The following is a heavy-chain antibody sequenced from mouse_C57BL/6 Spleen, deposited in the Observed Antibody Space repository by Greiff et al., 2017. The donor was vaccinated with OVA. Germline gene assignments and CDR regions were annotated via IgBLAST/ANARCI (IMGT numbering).Heavy chain of an antibody. V-gene: IGHV1-50*01. Sequence: VQLQQSGAELVKPGASVKLSCKASGYTFTSYWMQWVKQRPGQGLEWIGEIDPSDSYTNYNQKFKGKATLTVDTSSSTAYMQLSSLTSEDSAVYYCARSLMGWYFGVWGTGTTVTVSS. D-gene: IGHD2-3*01. CDR3: ARSLMGWYFGV. CDR1: GYTFTSYW. J-gene: IGHJ1*03. CDR2: IDPSDSYT.